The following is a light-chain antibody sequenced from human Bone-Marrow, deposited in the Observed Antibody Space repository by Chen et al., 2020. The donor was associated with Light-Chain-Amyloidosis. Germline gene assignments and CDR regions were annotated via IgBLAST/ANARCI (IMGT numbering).Light chain of an antibody. J-gene: IGLJ1*01. Sequence: QSALTHPASVSGSPGQSITISCTGTSSDVGGDNHVSWYQQHPDKAPKLMIYVVTNRPSWVPDRFSGSKSDNTASLTISGLQTEDEADYFCSSYTITNTLVFGSGTRVTVL. CDR2: VVT. CDR3: SSYTITNTLV. CDR1: SSDVGGDNH. V-gene: IGLV2-14*01.